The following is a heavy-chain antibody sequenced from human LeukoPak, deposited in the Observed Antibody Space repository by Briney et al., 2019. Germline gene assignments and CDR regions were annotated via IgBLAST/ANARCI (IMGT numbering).Heavy chain of an antibody. CDR1: GFTFDDYG. CDR2: INWNGGST. J-gene: IGHJ4*02. Sequence: GGSLRLSCAASGFTFDDYGMSWVRQAPGKGLEWVSGINWNGGSTVYADSVKGRFTISRDNAKNSLYLQMNSLRAEDTALYYCAREGSSGWSNFLDYWGQGTLVTVSS. V-gene: IGHV3-20*04. CDR3: AREGSSGWSNFLDY. D-gene: IGHD6-19*01.